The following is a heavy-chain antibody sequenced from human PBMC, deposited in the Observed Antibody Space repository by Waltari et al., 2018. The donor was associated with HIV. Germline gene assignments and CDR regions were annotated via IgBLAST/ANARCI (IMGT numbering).Heavy chain of an antibody. D-gene: IGHD3-22*01. Sequence: QLQLQESGSGLVKPSQTLSLTCAVSGGSISSGGYSWSWIRQPPGKGLEWIGYNYHSGDTYYNPSLKSRVTISVDRSKNQFSLKLSSVTAADTAVYYCARGRYYDSSGYYYYYFDYWGQGTLVTVSS. CDR2: NYHSGDT. J-gene: IGHJ4*02. V-gene: IGHV4-30-2*01. CDR3: ARGRYYDSSGYYYYYFDY. CDR1: GGSISSGGYS.